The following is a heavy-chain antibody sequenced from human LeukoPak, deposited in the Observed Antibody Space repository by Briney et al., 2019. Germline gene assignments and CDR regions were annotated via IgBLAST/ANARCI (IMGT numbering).Heavy chain of an antibody. J-gene: IGHJ1*01. D-gene: IGHD2-21*02. Sequence: GGSLRLSCAASGFTFSTYTINWVRQAPGKGLEWVSSISGSSSYIYYADSVKGRFTISRDNAKNSLYLQMNSLRAEDTALYYCARAGDPQVEYFQHWGQGTLVTVSS. CDR1: GFTFSTYT. CDR3: ARAGDPQVEYFQH. V-gene: IGHV3-21*01. CDR2: ISGSSSYI.